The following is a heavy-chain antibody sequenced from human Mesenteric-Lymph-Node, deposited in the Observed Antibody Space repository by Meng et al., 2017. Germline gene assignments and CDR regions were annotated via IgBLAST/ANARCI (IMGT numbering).Heavy chain of an antibody. CDR3: ASNLLWFGELLQFDY. V-gene: IGHV3-11*04. J-gene: IGHJ4*02. CDR1: GFTFSDYY. Sequence: GGSLRLSCAASGFTFSDYYMSWIRQAPGKGLEWVSYISSSGSTIYYADSVKGRFTISRDNAKNSLYLQMNSLRAEDTAVYYCASNLLWFGELLQFDYWGQGTLVTVSS. D-gene: IGHD3-10*01. CDR2: ISSSGSTI.